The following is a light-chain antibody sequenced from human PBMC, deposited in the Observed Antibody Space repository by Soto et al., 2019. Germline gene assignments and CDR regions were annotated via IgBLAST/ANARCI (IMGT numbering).Light chain of an antibody. CDR2: GAS. V-gene: IGKV3-15*01. CDR3: QQYNHWWT. CDR1: QSVRYN. J-gene: IGKJ1*01. Sequence: EIVMTQSPATLSVSPGERATLSCRASQSVRYNLGWYQQKPGQAPRLLIYGASTRVTGIPGRFSGSGSGTEFTLTISSLQSEDFGVYYCQQYNHWWTFGQGTKVDIK.